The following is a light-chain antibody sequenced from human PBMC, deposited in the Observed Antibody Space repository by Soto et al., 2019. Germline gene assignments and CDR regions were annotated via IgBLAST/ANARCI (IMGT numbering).Light chain of an antibody. V-gene: IGLV1-36*01. Sequence: QPVLTQPPSVSEAPRQRVTISCSGSNSNIGNNEVSWYQQLPGKAPKLLIFYNDLLPSGVSDRFSGSKSGTSASLAISGLQSEDEADYYCASWDDSLNVYVFGTGTKLTVL. CDR1: NSNIGNNE. CDR2: YND. CDR3: ASWDDSLNVYV. J-gene: IGLJ1*01.